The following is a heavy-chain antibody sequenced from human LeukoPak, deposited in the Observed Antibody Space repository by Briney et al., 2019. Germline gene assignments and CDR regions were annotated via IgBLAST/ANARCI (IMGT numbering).Heavy chain of an antibody. CDR2: LNPNSGGT. J-gene: IGHJ3*02. CDR3: ARPREAATTFRAFDI. D-gene: IGHD2-15*01. V-gene: IGHV1-2*02. Sequence: ASVKVSCKASGYTFTGYYMHWVRQAPGQGLEWMGWLNPNSGGTNYAQKFQGRLTMTRDTSISTAYMELSSLSSDDTAVYYCARPREAATTFRAFDIWGQGTIVTVSS. CDR1: GYTFTGYY.